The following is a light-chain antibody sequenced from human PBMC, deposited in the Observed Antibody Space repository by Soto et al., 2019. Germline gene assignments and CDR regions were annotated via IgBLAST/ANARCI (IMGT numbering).Light chain of an antibody. CDR3: CSCAGSRWV. J-gene: IGLJ2*01. Sequence: QSALTQPASVSGSPGQSITISCTGTSSDVGSYNLVSWYQQHPGKAPKLMIYEVSKRPSGVSNRFSGSKSGNTASLTISGLQAEDEADYYCCSCAGSRWVFGGGTKLTVL. CDR2: EVS. CDR1: SSDVGSYNL. V-gene: IGLV2-23*02.